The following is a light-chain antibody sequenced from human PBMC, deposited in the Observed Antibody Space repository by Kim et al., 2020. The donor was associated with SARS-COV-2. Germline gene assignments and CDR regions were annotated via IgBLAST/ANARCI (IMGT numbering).Light chain of an antibody. CDR3: QAWDSRVV. CDR1: KLGDKY. V-gene: IGLV3-1*01. J-gene: IGLJ2*01. Sequence: SYELTQPPSVSVSPGQTASITCSGDKLGDKYACWYQQKPGQSPVLVIYQDSKRPSGIPERFPGSNSGNTATLTISGTQAMDEADYYCQAWDSRVVFGGGT. CDR2: QDS.